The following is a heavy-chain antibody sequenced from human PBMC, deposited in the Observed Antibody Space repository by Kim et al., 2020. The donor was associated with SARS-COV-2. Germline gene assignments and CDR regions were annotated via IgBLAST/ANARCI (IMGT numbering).Heavy chain of an antibody. CDR1: EFTFSTYA. CDR2: IPSSGWTT. J-gene: IGHJ6*02. Sequence: GGSLRLSCAASEFTFSTYAVNWVRQAPGKGLEWVSDIPSSGWTTNCADSVRGRFTISRDNAKNTLSLQMNSLRADDTAVYYCAKLMTTSYDSSIDVCG. V-gene: IGHV3-23*05. CDR3: AKLMTTSYDSSIDV. D-gene: IGHD2-2*01.